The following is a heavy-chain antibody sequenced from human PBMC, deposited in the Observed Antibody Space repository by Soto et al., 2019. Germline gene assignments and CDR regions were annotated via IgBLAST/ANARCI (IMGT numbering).Heavy chain of an antibody. J-gene: IGHJ5*02. V-gene: IGHV1-8*01. CDR3: ARVAYYDFWSGYPGP. D-gene: IGHD3-3*01. Sequence: ASVKVSCKASGYTFTSYDINWVRQATGQGLEWMGWMNPNSGNTGYAQRFQGRVTMTRNTSISTAYMELSSLRSEDTAVYYCARVAYYDFWSGYPGPWGQGTLVTVSS. CDR1: GYTFTSYD. CDR2: MNPNSGNT.